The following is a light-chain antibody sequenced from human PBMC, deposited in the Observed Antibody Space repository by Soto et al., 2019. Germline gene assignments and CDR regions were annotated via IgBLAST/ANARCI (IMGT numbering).Light chain of an antibody. Sequence: DSQLTQSPSFLSASVGDRVTITCRASQGISSYLAWYQQKPGKAPKLLIYAASTLQTGVPSRFSGSGSGTEFTLTISSLQPEDFATYYCQQLNSDPLTFGQGTRLEIK. V-gene: IGKV1-9*01. J-gene: IGKJ5*01. CDR2: AAS. CDR1: QGISSY. CDR3: QQLNSDPLT.